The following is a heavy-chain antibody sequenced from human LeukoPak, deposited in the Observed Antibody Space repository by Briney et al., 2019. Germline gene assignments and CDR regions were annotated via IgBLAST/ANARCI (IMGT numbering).Heavy chain of an antibody. J-gene: IGHJ4*02. D-gene: IGHD3-16*01. Sequence: SETLSLTCTVSGGSISSYYWSWIRQPPGKGLEWIGYIYYSGSINYNPSLKSRVTISVDTSKNQFSLKLSSVTAADTAVYYCAASDDDDYFDYWGQGTLVTVSS. V-gene: IGHV4-59*08. CDR2: IYYSGSI. CDR1: GGSISSYY. CDR3: AASDDDDYFDY.